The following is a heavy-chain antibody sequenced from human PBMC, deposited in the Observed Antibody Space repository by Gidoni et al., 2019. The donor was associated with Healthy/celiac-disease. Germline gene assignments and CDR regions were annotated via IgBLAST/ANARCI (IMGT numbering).Heavy chain of an antibody. Sequence: EVQLVESGGGLVQPGRSLRLSCAASGFTFDDYAMHLVRQAPGKGLEWVSGISWNSGSIGYADSVKGRFTISRDNAKNSLYLQMNSLRAEDTALYYCAKGGTTIFGVVSYWGQGTLVTVSS. CDR1: GFTFDDYA. CDR2: ISWNSGSI. CDR3: AKGGTTIFGVVSY. D-gene: IGHD3-3*01. V-gene: IGHV3-9*01. J-gene: IGHJ4*02.